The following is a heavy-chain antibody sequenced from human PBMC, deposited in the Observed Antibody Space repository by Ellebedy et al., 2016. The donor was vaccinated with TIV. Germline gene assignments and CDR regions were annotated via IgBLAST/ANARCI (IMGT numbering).Heavy chain of an antibody. D-gene: IGHD3-22*01. CDR2: IMPILDIA. CDR1: GGTFSRYA. V-gene: IGHV1-69*04. Sequence: AASVKVSCKASGGTFSRYALNWVRQAPGQGLEWMGRIMPILDIANYPQKFQGRVTITADKSTSTAYMELRSLRSEDTAVYYWARDLLGSADYWGQGTLVTVPS. CDR3: ARDLLGSADY. J-gene: IGHJ4*02.